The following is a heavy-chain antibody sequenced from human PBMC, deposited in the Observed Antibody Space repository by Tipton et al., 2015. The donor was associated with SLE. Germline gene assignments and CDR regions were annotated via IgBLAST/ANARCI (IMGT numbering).Heavy chain of an antibody. CDR3: AKDASGIARYHFDY. V-gene: IGHV3-33*03. J-gene: IGHJ4*02. CDR2: IWYDGSEK. D-gene: IGHD6-19*01. Sequence: RSLRLSCAASGFPFSSYDMHWVRQPPGKGLEWVAVIWYDGSEKYYADSVRGRFTISRDNSKNMLYLQMNSLRPEDTAMFYCAKDASGIARYHFDYWGQGTLVTVSS. CDR1: GFPFSSYD.